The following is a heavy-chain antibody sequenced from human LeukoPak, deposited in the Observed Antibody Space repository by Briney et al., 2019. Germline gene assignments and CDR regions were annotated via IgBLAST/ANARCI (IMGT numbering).Heavy chain of an antibody. Sequence: SVKVSCKASGYTFTSYDINWVRQAPRHGLEWMGGIIPIFGTANYAQKFQGRVTITADESTSTAYMELSSLRSEDTAVYYCARVIGLAARPGWFDPWGQGTLVTVSS. CDR3: ARVIGLAARPGWFDP. CDR2: IIPIFGTA. J-gene: IGHJ5*02. CDR1: GYTFTSYD. D-gene: IGHD6-6*01. V-gene: IGHV1-69*13.